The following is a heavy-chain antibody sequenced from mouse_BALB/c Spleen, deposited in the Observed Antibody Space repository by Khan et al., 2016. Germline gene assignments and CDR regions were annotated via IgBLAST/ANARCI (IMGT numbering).Heavy chain of an antibody. J-gene: IGHJ3*01. CDR3: ARDFGSSYGWFAY. V-gene: IGHV9-3-1*01. CDR1: GYTFTNYG. CDR2: INTYTGEP. D-gene: IGHD1-1*01. Sequence: QIQLVQSGPELKKPGETVTISCKASGYTFTNYGMNWVKQAPGKGLKWMGWINTYTGEPTYADDFKGRFAFSLETSASTAYLQINNLKNEDTATYFCARDFGSSYGWFAYWGQGTLVTVSA.